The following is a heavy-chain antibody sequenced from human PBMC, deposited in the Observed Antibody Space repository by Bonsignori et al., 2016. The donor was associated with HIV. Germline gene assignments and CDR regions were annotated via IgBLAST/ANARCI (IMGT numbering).Heavy chain of an antibody. Sequence: QVQLVESGGGVVQPGRSLRLPCVASGFTFSNYALHWVRQAPGKGLEWVAVISSDGSEKYRAESVKGRFTISRDNFKNTMFLQMNRLRAEDTAVYYCARGAIAGAGNYY. CDR1: GFTFSNYA. CDR2: ISSDGSEK. V-gene: IGHV3-30*01. CDR3: ARGAIAGAGNYY. J-gene: IGHJ6*01. D-gene: IGHD2-21*01.